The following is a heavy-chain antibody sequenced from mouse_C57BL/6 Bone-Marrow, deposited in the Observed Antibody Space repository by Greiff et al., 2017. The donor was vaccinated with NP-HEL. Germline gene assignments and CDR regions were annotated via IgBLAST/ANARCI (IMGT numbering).Heavy chain of an antibody. J-gene: IGHJ2*01. CDR3: ARDAILLPYYFDY. Sequence: EVKLVESGGGLVQSGRSLRLSCATSGFTFSDFYMEWVRQAPGKGLEWIAASRNKANDYTTEYSASVKGRFIVSRDTSQSILYLQMNALRAEDTAIYYCARDAILLPYYFDYWGQGTTLTVSS. D-gene: IGHD1-1*01. V-gene: IGHV7-1*01. CDR2: SRNKANDYTT. CDR1: GFTFSDFY.